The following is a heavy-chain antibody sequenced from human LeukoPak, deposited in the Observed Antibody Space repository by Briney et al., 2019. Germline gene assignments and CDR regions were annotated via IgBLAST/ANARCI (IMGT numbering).Heavy chain of an antibody. V-gene: IGHV1-2*02. CDR2: INPNSGGT. D-gene: IGHD2-8*01. CDR1: GYTFTSNY. CDR3: ARDRNGVYYYYYMDV. J-gene: IGHJ6*03. Sequence: ASVKVSCKAFGYTFTSNYMHWVRQAPGQGLEWMGWINPNSGGTNYAQKFQGRVTMTRDTSISTAYMELSRLRSDDTAVYYCARDRNGVYYYYYMDVWGKGTTVTVSS.